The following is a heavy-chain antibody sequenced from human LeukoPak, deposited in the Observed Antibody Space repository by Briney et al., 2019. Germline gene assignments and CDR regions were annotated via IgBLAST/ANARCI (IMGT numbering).Heavy chain of an antibody. CDR2: ISSTSTYT. V-gene: IGHV3-21*01. J-gene: IGHJ4*02. CDR3: VRDLEYSSSSVSGRSFDY. CDR1: GFTFSRYS. Sequence: GGSLRLSCAASGFTFSRYSMNWVRQAPGKGLEWVSSISSTSTYTYYADSVKGRFTISRDNAQNSLYLQMNSLRAEDTAVYYCVRDLEYSSSSVSGRSFDYWGQGTLVTVSS. D-gene: IGHD6-6*01.